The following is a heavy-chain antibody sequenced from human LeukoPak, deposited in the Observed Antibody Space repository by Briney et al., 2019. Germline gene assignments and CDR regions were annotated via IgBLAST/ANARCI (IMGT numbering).Heavy chain of an antibody. CDR1: GGTFSSYA. CDR2: IIPIFGTA. J-gene: IGHJ6*03. D-gene: IGHD4-11*01. Sequence: VASVKVSCKASGGTFSSYAISWVRQAPGQGLEWMGGIIPIFGTANYAQKFQGRVTITTDESTSTAYMELSNLRSEDTAVYYCARGVPYSNYAHDDYYYYMDVWGKGTTVTVSS. CDR3: ARGVPYSNYAHDDYYYYMDV. V-gene: IGHV1-69*05.